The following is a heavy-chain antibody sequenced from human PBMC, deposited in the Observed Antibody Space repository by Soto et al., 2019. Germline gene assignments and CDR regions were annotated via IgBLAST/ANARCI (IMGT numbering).Heavy chain of an antibody. CDR1: GFTLSDYY. CDR3: SRQGYCSGGSCYRYYYYYGMDV. V-gene: IGHV3-11*01. CDR2: ISSSGSTI. D-gene: IGHD2-15*01. J-gene: IGHJ6*02. Sequence: GGSLRLSCAGSGFTLSDYYMSWIRQAPGKGLEWVSYISSSGSTIYYADSVKGRFTISRDNAKNSLYLQMSSLSPEDTAVYYCSRQGYCSGGSCYRYYYYYGMDVWGQGTTVTVSS.